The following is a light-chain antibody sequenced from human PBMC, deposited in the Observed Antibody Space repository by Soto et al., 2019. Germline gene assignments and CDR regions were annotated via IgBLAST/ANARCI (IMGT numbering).Light chain of an antibody. CDR2: KAS. Sequence: DIQMTQSPSTLSGSVGDRVTITCRASQTISSWLAWYQQKPGKAPKLLLYKASTLKSGVPSRFSGSGSGTEFTLTISSLQPDDFGTYYCQHYNSYSEAFGQGTKVDLK. J-gene: IGKJ1*01. CDR1: QTISSW. V-gene: IGKV1-5*03. CDR3: QHYNSYSEA.